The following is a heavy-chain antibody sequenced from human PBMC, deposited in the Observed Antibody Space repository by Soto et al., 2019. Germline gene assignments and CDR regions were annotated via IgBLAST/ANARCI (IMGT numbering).Heavy chain of an antibody. D-gene: IGHD2-2*01. J-gene: IGHJ6*02. CDR2: INHSGST. CDR1: GGSFSGYY. V-gene: IGHV4-34*01. CDR3: ARGGHCSSTSCYSGYYYYGMDV. Sequence: SETLSLTCAVYGGSFSGYYWSRIRRPPGKGLEWIGEINHSGSTNYNPSLKSRVTISVDTSKNQFSLKLSSVTAADTAVYYCARGGHCSSTSCYSGYYYYGMDVWGQGTTVTVSS.